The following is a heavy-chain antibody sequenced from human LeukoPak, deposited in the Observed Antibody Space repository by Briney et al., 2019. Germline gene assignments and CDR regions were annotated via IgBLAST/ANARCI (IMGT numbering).Heavy chain of an antibody. D-gene: IGHD6-19*01. V-gene: IGHV4-31*03. J-gene: IGHJ6*02. Sequence: PSQTLSLTCTVSGGSISSGGYYWSWIRQHPGKGLEWIGYIYYSGSTYYNPSLKSRFTISVDTSKNQFSLKRSSVTAADTAVYYCARGNSSGWSNYYYYYGMDVWGQGTTVTVSS. CDR3: ARGNSSGWSNYYYYYGMDV. CDR1: GGSISSGGYY. CDR2: IYYSGST.